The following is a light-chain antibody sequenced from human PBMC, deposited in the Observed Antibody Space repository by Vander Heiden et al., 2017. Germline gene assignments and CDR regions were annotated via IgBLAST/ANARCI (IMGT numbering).Light chain of an antibody. J-gene: IGKJ2*01. CDR2: DTS. CDR1: QNIGNY. V-gene: IGKV3-11*01. Sequence: EIVLTQSPATLSLSPGERATLSCRASQNIGNYLVWYQQKPGQAPRLLIYDTSNRATGIPARFSGSGSGTDFTLTISSLEPEDFAVYYCQNRSYWPQAFGQGTKVEIK. CDR3: QNRSYWPQA.